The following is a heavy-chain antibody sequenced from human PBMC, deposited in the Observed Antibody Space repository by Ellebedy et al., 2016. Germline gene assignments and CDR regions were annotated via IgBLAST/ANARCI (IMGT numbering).Heavy chain of an antibody. D-gene: IGHD6-19*01. CDR1: GFTFSNYA. CDR3: ARESPSSGWYPPLSYYYYGLDV. Sequence: GGSLRLSCAASGFTFSNYAMSWVRQAPGKGLEWVSGISGSGGSTYYADSLKGRFTISRDKSKNTLYLQMNDLRAEDTAVYYCARESPSSGWYPPLSYYYYGLDVWGQGTTVTVSS. V-gene: IGHV3-23*01. J-gene: IGHJ6*02. CDR2: ISGSGGST.